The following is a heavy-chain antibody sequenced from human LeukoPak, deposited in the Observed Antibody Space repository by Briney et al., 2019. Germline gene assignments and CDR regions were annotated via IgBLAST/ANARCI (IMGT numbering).Heavy chain of an antibody. CDR3: ARTFGESPLNYYYGMDV. CDR2: IYPGDSDT. D-gene: IGHD3-10*01. V-gene: IGHV5-51*01. Sequence: GESLKISCKGSGYSFTSHWIGWVRQMPGKGLEWMGIIYPGDSDTRYSPSFQGQVTISADKSISTAYLQWNSLKASDTAMYYCARTFGESPLNYYYGMDVWSQGTTVTVSS. CDR1: GYSFTSHW. J-gene: IGHJ6*02.